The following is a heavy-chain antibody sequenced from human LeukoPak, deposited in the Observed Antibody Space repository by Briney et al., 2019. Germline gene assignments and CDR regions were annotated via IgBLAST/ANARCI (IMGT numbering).Heavy chain of an antibody. Sequence: PSETLSLTCTVSGGSISSYYWSWIRQPPGKGLEWIGYIYYSESTNYNPSLKSRVTISVDTSKNQFSLKLSSVTAADTAVYYCARDALTGYARVFDYWGQGTLVTVSS. CDR1: GGSISSYY. V-gene: IGHV4-59*01. CDR3: ARDALTGYARVFDY. CDR2: IYYSEST. D-gene: IGHD3-9*01. J-gene: IGHJ4*02.